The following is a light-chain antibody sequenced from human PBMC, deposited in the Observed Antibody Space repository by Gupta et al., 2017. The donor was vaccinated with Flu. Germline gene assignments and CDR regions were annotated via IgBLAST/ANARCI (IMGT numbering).Light chain of an antibody. CDR3: QQYNNWPPIT. CDR1: HSISSD. Sequence: IVMTQSPDTLSVSPGERATLSCRASHSISSDLAWYQEKPGQAPRLLIYGASTRATGIPARFSGSGSGTEFTLTISSLQSEDFAVYYCQQYNNWPPITFGQGTRLEIK. V-gene: IGKV3-15*01. J-gene: IGKJ5*01. CDR2: GAS.